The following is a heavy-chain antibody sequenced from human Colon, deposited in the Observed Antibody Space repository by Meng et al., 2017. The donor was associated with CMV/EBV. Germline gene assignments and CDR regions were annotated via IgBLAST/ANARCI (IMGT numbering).Heavy chain of an antibody. Sequence: GGSLRLSCNVSGRSVTSGTYYWSWVRQAPGKGLEWVSSIDTSGTKIYYADSVKGRFTVSRDDARDSLYLQLNSLRVEDTALYYCARDKGFLGGTFDYWGQGTLVTVSS. D-gene: IGHD1-26*01. CDR2: IDTSGTKI. CDR1: GRSVTSGTYY. V-gene: IGHV3-21*01. J-gene: IGHJ4*02. CDR3: ARDKGFLGGTFDY.